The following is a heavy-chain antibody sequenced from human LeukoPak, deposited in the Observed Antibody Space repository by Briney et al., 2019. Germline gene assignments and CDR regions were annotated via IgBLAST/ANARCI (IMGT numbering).Heavy chain of an antibody. D-gene: IGHD3-9*01. CDR2: ITPTFGTA. Sequence: EASVKVSCKASGGTFSSFTINWVRQSPGQGLEWMGGITPTFGTANYAQKFQGRVTMTRNTSISTAYMELSSLRSEDTAVYYCATDILTGYYDFDYWGQGTLVTVSS. V-gene: IGHV1-69*05. CDR3: ATDILTGYYDFDY. J-gene: IGHJ4*02. CDR1: GGTFSSFT.